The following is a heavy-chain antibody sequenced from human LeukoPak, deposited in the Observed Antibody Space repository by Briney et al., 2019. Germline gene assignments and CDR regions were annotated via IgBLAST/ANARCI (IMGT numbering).Heavy chain of an antibody. CDR3: ARDATFDY. CDR2: ISYDGSNK. Sequence: PGGSLRLSCAASGFTFSNYAMHWVRQAPGKGLEWVAVISYDGSNKYYADSVKGRFTISRDNSKNTLYLQMNSLRAEDTAVYYCARDATFDYWGQGTLVTVSS. V-gene: IGHV3-30-3*01. D-gene: IGHD2-15*01. J-gene: IGHJ4*02. CDR1: GFTFSNYA.